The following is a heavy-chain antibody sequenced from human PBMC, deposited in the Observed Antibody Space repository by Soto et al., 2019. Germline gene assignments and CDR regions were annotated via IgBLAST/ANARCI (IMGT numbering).Heavy chain of an antibody. Sequence: SETLSLTCTVSGGSISSYYWSWIRQPPGKGLEWIGYIYYSGSTSYNPSLKSRVTISVDTSKNQFSLKLSSVTAADTAVYYCAGRASRYYYDSSGYFDYWGQGTLVTVSS. CDR1: GGSISSYY. D-gene: IGHD3-22*01. CDR2: IYYSGST. V-gene: IGHV4-59*01. J-gene: IGHJ4*02. CDR3: AGRASRYYYDSSGYFDY.